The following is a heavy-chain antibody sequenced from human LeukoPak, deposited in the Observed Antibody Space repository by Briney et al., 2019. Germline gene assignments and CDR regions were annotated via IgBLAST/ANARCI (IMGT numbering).Heavy chain of an antibody. CDR2: INPSGGST. Sequence: ASVKVSCKASGYTFTSYYMHWVRQAPGQGLEWMGIINPSGGSTSYAQKFQGRVTMTRDTSTSTVYMELSSLRSEDTAVYYCARVGGYDAVRSVAFDIWGQGTMVTVSS. V-gene: IGHV1-46*01. D-gene: IGHD5-12*01. CDR1: GYTFTSYY. CDR3: ARVGGYDAVRSVAFDI. J-gene: IGHJ3*02.